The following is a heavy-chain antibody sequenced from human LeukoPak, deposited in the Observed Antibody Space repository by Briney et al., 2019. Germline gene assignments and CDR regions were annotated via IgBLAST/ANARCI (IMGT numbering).Heavy chain of an antibody. CDR1: GFTFSSYG. J-gene: IGHJ4*02. CDR3: ARRDCSSTSCYGGNGVDY. V-gene: IGHV3-33*01. D-gene: IGHD2-2*01. Sequence: PGGSLRLSCAPSGFTFSSYGMHWVREAPGKGLEWVAVIWYDGSNKYYADSVKGRFTISRDNSKNTLYLQMNSLRAEDTAVSYCARRDCSSTSCYGGNGVDYWGQGTLVTVSS. CDR2: IWYDGSNK.